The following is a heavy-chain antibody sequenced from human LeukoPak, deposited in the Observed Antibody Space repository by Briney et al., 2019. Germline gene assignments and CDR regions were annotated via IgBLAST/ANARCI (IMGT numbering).Heavy chain of an antibody. V-gene: IGHV3-30-3*01. J-gene: IGHJ4*02. Sequence: GGSLRLSCAASGFNFSGYAMHWVRQAPGKGLEWVAATSYDGANKYYTDSVKGRFTISRDNSKNTLYVQMNSLRAEDTAVYYCARDRARDDGYFDWLSCFLDYWGQGTLVSISS. CDR3: ARDRARDDGYFDWLSCFLDY. CDR1: GFNFSGYA. CDR2: TSYDGANK. D-gene: IGHD3-9*01.